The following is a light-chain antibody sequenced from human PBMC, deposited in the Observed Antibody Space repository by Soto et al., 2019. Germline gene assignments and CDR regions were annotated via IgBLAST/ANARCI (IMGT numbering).Light chain of an antibody. CDR3: MQGTHWPRT. Sequence: DVVMTQSPLSLPVTLGQPASISCRSSQGLVYSDGDTYLNWFQQRPGQSPRRLLYKVSNRDSGVPDRFSGSGSCTGFPLKIRRVEAEDVGLYYCMQGTHWPRTFGQGTKVEIK. CDR1: QGLVYSDGDTY. V-gene: IGKV2-30*01. J-gene: IGKJ1*01. CDR2: KVS.